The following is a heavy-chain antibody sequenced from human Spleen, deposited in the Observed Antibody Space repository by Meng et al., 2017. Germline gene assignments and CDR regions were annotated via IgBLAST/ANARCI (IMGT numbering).Heavy chain of an antibody. J-gene: IGHJ2*01. CDR2: VLSDGNNQ. V-gene: IGHV3-30-3*01. D-gene: IGHD3-16*01. CDR1: EFPFITYA. Sequence: QVQLVESGGGVVPPGRCLRLSCAASEFPFITYALSWVRQAPGKGLEWVAFVLSDGNNQYYAVSVKGRFTISRDNSKNTLFLQMNSLRAEDTAVYYCARGDRYFDLWGRGTLVTVSS. CDR3: ARGDRYFDL.